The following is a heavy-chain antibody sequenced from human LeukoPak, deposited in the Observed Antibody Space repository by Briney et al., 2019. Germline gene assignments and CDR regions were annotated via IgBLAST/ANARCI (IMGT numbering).Heavy chain of an antibody. V-gene: IGHV4-59*12. J-gene: IGHJ4*02. CDR3: ARDPSGSYPDY. D-gene: IGHD3-22*01. CDR2: VFCSGST. Sequence: SETLSLTCTVSGGSISSYYWSWIRQPPGAGLEWIGYVFCSGSTKYNPSLKSRVIISADTSKNQFSLKLTSVTSADTAVYYCARDPSGSYPDYWGQGTLVTVSS. CDR1: GGSISSYY.